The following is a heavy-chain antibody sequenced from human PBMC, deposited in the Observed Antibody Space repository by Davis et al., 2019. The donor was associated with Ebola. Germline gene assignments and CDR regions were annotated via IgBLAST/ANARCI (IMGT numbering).Heavy chain of an antibody. CDR3: ARVGVGVGDY. J-gene: IGHJ4*02. V-gene: IGHV3-53*01. CDR2: IYSGGST. CDR1: GFTVSSNY. Sequence: GESLKISCAASGFTVSSNYMSWVRQAPGKGLEWVSVIYSGGSTYYADSVKGRFTISRDNSKNTLYLQMNSLRAEDTAVYYLARVGVGVGDYWGQGTLVTVSS. D-gene: IGHD3-10*01.